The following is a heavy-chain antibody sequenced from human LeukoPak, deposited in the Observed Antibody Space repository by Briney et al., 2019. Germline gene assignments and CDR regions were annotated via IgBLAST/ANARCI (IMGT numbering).Heavy chain of an antibody. CDR3: ARETPYGSLTCDY. J-gene: IGHJ4*02. V-gene: IGHV3-7*03. CDR1: GFTFSSYW. Sequence: GGSLRLSCAASGFTFSSYWMSWVRQAPGKGLEWVANMQPDGGEKYYVDSVKGRFTISRDNAKDSLYLQMNSLRAEDTAVYYCARETPYGSLTCDYWGQGTRVTVSS. CDR2: MQPDGGEK. D-gene: IGHD3-10*01.